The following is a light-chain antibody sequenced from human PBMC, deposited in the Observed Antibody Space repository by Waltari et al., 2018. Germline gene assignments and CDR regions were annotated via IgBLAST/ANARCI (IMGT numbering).Light chain of an antibody. CDR2: ATS. CDR1: QTVSDH. V-gene: IGKV1-39*01. J-gene: IGKJ4*01. CDR3: QQTYSSPHT. Sequence: DVQMTQSPSSLSASIGDRVTITCRASQTVSDHLNWYQQKPWEAPKLLIYATSNLQRGVPSRFSGSGSGTDFTLTISSLQPDDFATYYCQQTYSSPHTFGGGTRVEIK.